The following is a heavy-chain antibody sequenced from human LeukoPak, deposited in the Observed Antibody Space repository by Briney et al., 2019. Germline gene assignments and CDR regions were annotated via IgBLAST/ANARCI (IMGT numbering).Heavy chain of an antibody. CDR3: AKGSYYDSSGSFYFDY. J-gene: IGHJ4*02. Sequence: GGSLRLSCAASGFTFSSYAMSWVRQAPGKGLEWVSGISGSGDNTYYADSVKGRFTISRDNSKNTLHVQVNSLGTEDTAAYYCAKGSYYDSSGSFYFDYWGQGTLVTVSS. D-gene: IGHD3-22*01. CDR2: ISGSGDNT. V-gene: IGHV3-23*01. CDR1: GFTFSSYA.